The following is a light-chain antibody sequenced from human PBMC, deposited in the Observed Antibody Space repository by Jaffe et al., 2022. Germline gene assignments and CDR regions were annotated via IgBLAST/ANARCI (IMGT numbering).Light chain of an antibody. J-gene: IGKJ1*01. CDR3: QQYDTSRT. Sequence: EIVLTQSPDTLSLSPGERATLSCRTSQSVNSRYLAWYQQRRGQAPRLLIHGASNRATGIPDRFSGSGSGTDFTLTISSLEPEDFAVYYCQQYDTSRTFGQGTRVEVK. CDR2: GAS. V-gene: IGKV3-20*01. CDR1: QSVNSRY.